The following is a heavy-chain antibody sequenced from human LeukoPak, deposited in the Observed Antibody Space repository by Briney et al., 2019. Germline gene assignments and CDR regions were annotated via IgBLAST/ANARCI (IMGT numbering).Heavy chain of an antibody. CDR1: GLTVSSNY. CDR2: IYSGGST. J-gene: IGHJ5*01. CDR3: ARGPPHSNWWNRFDS. Sequence: GGSLRLSCGASGLTVSSNYMSWVRQAPGKGLEWVSVIYSGGSTYYAESVKGRFTISRDNSKNMVSLQMNSLRAEDTAVYYCARGPPHSNWWNRFDSWGQGTLVTVSS. D-gene: IGHD2-15*01. V-gene: IGHV3-66*01.